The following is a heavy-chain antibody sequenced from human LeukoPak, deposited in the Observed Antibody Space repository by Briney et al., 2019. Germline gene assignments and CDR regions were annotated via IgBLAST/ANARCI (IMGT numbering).Heavy chain of an antibody. D-gene: IGHD3-10*01. CDR3: ARGGYYGSGNDFRFDP. J-gene: IGHJ5*02. CDR2: MYYSGSA. Sequence: SETLSLTCTVSGGSISSSTYSWGWIRQPPGNGLEWIGSMYYSGSAYYNPSLKSRVTISVDTSKNQFSLKLSSVTAADTAVYYCARGGYYGSGNDFRFDPWGQGTLVTVSS. CDR1: GGSISSSTYS. V-gene: IGHV4-39*07.